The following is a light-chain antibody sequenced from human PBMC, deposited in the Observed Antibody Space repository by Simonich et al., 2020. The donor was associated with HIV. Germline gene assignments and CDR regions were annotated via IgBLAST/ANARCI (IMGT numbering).Light chain of an antibody. CDR1: NSVLYSSNNKNY. CDR3: QQYYSTPRT. CDR2: WAS. Sequence: DIVMTQSPDSLAVSLGERATINCKSSNSVLYSSNNKNYVAWYQQKPGQPPKLLIYWASTRESGVPDRFSGSGSGTDFTLTISSLQAEDVAVYYCQQYYSTPRTFGQGTKLEIK. J-gene: IGKJ2*01. V-gene: IGKV4-1*01.